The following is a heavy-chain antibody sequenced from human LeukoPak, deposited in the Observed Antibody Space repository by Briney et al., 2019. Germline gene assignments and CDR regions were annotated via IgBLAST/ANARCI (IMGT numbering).Heavy chain of an antibody. CDR3: AKGGYTYGYDDNY. V-gene: IGHV3-30*02. Sequence: GSLRLSCVVSGFTFISYGMHWVRQAPGKGPEWVTFIRYDGSNKYYADSVKGRFTVSSDNPTNKLYLQMSGLRIDDTAVYYCAKGGYTYGYDDNYWGQGNLVTVSS. D-gene: IGHD5-18*01. CDR1: GFTFISYG. J-gene: IGHJ4*02. CDR2: IRYDGSNK.